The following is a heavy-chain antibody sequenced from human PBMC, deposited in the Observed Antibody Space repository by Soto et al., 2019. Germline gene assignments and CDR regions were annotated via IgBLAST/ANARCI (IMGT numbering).Heavy chain of an antibody. CDR1: GFTFSSYS. J-gene: IGHJ1*01. CDR2: ISSSSSTI. CDR3: ARAPESMYSSLYFQH. V-gene: IGHV3-48*01. Sequence: GGSLRLSCAASGFTFSSYSMNWVRQAPGKGLEWVPYISSSSSTIYYADSVKGRFTISRDNAKNSLYLQMNSLRAEDTAVYYCARAPESMYSSLYFQHWGQGTLVTVSS. D-gene: IGHD6-19*01.